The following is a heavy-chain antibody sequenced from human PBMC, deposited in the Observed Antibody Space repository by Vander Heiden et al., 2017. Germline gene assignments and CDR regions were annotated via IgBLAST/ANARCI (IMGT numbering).Heavy chain of an antibody. J-gene: IGHJ4*02. CDR3: AKRSAAGTFDS. CDR2: FIYSGST. V-gene: IGHV4-59*01. Sequence: QLQLQESGPGLLKPSETRCLTCTVSCDSISRDFWGWIRQPPGKGLGWMPYFIYSGSTNTNPSLKSRVSISADTSKNQISLKLSSVTAADTAVYYCAKRSAAGTFDSWGQGTLVTVSS. D-gene: IGHD6-13*01. CDR1: CDSISRDF.